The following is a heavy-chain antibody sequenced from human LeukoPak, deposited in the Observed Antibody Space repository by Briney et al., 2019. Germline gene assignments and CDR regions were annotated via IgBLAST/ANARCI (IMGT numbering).Heavy chain of an antibody. CDR3: ARGGYCTGGVCYEMVFDH. J-gene: IGHJ4*02. D-gene: IGHD2-8*02. Sequence: PSETLSLTCAVYGGSFSGYYWSWIRQPPGKGLEWIGEINHSGSTNYNPSLKSRVTISVDTSKNQFSLKLSSVTAADTAVYYCARGGYCTGGVCYEMVFDHWRQRTLLSV. CDR2: INHSGST. V-gene: IGHV4-34*01. CDR1: GGSFSGYY.